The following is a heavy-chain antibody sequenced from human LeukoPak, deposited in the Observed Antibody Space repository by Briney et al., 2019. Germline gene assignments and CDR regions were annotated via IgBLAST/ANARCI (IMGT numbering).Heavy chain of an antibody. D-gene: IGHD1-1*01. J-gene: IGHJ3*02. Sequence: GGSLRLSCAASGFGFSDYYMTWIRQAPGKGLEWVSYITSSGSTVFYADSVKGRLTISRDNAKKSLYLQMNSLRAEDTAVYYCARAWNDAFDIWGQGTMVTVSS. CDR3: ARAWNDAFDI. CDR2: ITSSGSTV. V-gene: IGHV3-11*04. CDR1: GFGFSDYY.